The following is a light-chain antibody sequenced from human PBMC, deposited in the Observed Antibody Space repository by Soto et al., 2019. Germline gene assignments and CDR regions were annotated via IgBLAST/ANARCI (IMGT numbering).Light chain of an antibody. J-gene: IGKJ5*01. V-gene: IGKV3-11*01. CDR3: QQRSNWIIT. Sequence: EIVIPPSPGTLSVAPGERATLCCRASQSVSSYLAWYQKKTGQDPRLVIYDASNRATGIPARFSGSGSGTDFNLTISRLETEDFAVYYCQQRSNWIITFGQGTKLDIK. CDR2: DAS. CDR1: QSVSSY.